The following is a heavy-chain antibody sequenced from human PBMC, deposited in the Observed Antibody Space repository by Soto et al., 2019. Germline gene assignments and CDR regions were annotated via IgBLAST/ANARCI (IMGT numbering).Heavy chain of an antibody. D-gene: IGHD3-22*01. Sequence: GGSLRLSCAASGFTFSSYAMSWVRQAPGKGLEWVSAISGSGGSTYYADSVKGRFTISRDNSKNTLYLQMNSLRAEDTAVYYCAKVPYSASSGRTLDYWGQGTLVTGSS. CDR1: GFTFSSYA. CDR3: AKVPYSASSGRTLDY. V-gene: IGHV3-23*01. J-gene: IGHJ4*02. CDR2: ISGSGGST.